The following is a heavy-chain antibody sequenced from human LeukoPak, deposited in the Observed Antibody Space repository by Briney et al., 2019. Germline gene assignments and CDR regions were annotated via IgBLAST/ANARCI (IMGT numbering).Heavy chain of an antibody. CDR3: AREYYDFWSPLFDY. CDR1: GFTFSDYY. CDR2: ISSSGSTI. J-gene: IGHJ4*02. D-gene: IGHD3-3*01. V-gene: IGHV3-11*04. Sequence: GGSLRLSCAASGFTFSDYYMSWIRQAPGKGLEWVSYISSSGSTIYYADFVKGRFTISRDNSKNTLYLQMNSLRVEDTAVYYCAREYYDFWSPLFDYWGQGTLVTVSS.